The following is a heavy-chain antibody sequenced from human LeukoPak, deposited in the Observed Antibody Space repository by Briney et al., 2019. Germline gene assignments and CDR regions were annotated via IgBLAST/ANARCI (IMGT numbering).Heavy chain of an antibody. CDR3: ATETFGVVIKYYFDY. V-gene: IGHV3-30-3*01. CDR2: ISYDGSNK. J-gene: IGHJ4*02. D-gene: IGHD3-3*01. CDR1: GFTFSSYV. Sequence: PGRSLRLSCAASGFTFSSYVMHWVRQAPGKGLEWVAVISYDGSNKYYADSVKGRFTISRDNSKNTLYLQMNSLRAEDTAVYYCATETFGVVIKYYFDYWGQGTLVTVSS.